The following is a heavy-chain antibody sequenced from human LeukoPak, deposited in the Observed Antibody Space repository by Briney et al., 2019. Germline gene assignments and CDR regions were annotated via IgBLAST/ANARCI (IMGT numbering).Heavy chain of an antibody. CDR3: ARRCPRIAVAFAFDI. CDR1: GGSISSYY. D-gene: IGHD6-19*01. J-gene: IGHJ3*02. Sequence: SETLSLTCTVSGGSISSYYWSWIRQPPGKGLEWIGYIYYSGSTNYNPSLKSRVTISVDTSKNQFSLKLSSVTAADTAVYYCARRCPRIAVAFAFDIWGQGTMVTVSS. V-gene: IGHV4-59*08. CDR2: IYYSGST.